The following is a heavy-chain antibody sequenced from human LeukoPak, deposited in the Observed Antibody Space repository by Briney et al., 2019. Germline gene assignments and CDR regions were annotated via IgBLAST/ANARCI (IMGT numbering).Heavy chain of an antibody. CDR3: ARGRGGYDPVLLY. CDR1: GGSFSGYY. CDR2: INHSGST. V-gene: IGHV4-34*01. J-gene: IGHJ4*02. D-gene: IGHD5-12*01. Sequence: SETLSLTCAVYGGSFSGYYWSWIRQPPGKGLEWIGEINHSGSTNYNPSLKSRVTISVDTSKNQFSLKLSSVTAADTAVYYCARGRGGYDPVLLYWGQGTLVTVSS.